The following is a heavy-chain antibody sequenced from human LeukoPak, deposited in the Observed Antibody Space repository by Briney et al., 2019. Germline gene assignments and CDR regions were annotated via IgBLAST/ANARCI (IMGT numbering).Heavy chain of an antibody. CDR3: ATSGSWYYWFDP. CDR1: GGTFSSYA. CDR2: IIPILGIA. J-gene: IGHJ5*02. Sequence: SVKVSCKASGGTFSSYAISWVRQAPGQGLEWMGRIIPILGIANYAQKFQGRVTITADKSTSTAYMELSSLRSEDTAVYYCATSGSWYYWFDPWGQGTLVTASS. D-gene: IGHD6-13*01. V-gene: IGHV1-69*04.